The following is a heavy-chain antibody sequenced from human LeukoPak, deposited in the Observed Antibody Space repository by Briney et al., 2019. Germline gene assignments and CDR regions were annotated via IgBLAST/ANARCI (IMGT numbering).Heavy chain of an antibody. CDR3: ARLGLIAVAGTDYYYYGMDV. CDR1: GYTFTGYY. Sequence: ASVKVSCKASGYTFTGYYMHWVRQAPGQGLEWVGWINPNSGGTNYAQKFQGWVTMTRDTSISTAYMELSRLRSDDTAVYYCARLGLIAVAGTDYYYYGMDVWGQGTTVTVSS. CDR2: INPNSGGT. J-gene: IGHJ6*02. V-gene: IGHV1-2*04. D-gene: IGHD6-19*01.